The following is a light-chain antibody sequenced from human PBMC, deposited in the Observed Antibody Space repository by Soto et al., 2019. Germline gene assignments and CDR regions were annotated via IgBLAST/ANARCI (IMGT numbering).Light chain of an antibody. Sequence: EIVLTQSPSTLSLSPGERATLSCRASQSVRRYLAWYQQKPGQAPRLLIYDASNGATGIPARFSGSGSGTDFTLTISSVEPEDFAVYYCQQRSSWPPITFGQGTRLEIK. CDR3: QQRSSWPPIT. J-gene: IGKJ5*01. V-gene: IGKV3-11*01. CDR2: DAS. CDR1: QSVRRY.